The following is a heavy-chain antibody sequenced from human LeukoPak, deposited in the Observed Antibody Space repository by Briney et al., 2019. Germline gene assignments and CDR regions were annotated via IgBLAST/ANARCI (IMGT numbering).Heavy chain of an antibody. D-gene: IGHD3-3*01. CDR2: ISAYNGNT. V-gene: IGHV1-18*01. J-gene: IGHJ6*03. Sequence: GASVKVSCKASGYTFTSYGISWVRQAPGQGLEWMGWISAYNGNTNYAQKLQGRVIMTTDTSTSTAYMELRSLRSDDTAVYYCARDRGTDFWSDYMDVWGKGTTVTVSS. CDR1: GYTFTSYG. CDR3: ARDRGTDFWSDYMDV.